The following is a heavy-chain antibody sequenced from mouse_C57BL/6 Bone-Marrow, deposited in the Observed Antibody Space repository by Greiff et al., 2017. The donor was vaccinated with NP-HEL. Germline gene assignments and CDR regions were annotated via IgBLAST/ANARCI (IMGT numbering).Heavy chain of an antibody. D-gene: IGHD2-3*01. J-gene: IGHJ2*01. CDR3: ARRWLLRYYFDY. CDR2: IYPGSGGT. V-gene: IGHV1-55*01. Sequence: QVQLQQPGAELVKPGASVKMSCKASGYTFTSYWITWVKQRPGQGLEWIGDIYPGSGGTNYNEKFKSKATLTVDTSSSTAYMQLSSLTSEDSAVYYCARRWLLRYYFDYWGQGTTLTVSS. CDR1: GYTFTSYW.